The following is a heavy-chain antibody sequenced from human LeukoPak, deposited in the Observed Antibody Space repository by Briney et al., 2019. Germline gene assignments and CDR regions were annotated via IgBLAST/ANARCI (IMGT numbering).Heavy chain of an antibody. D-gene: IGHD1-26*01. CDR1: GFTFSSCA. V-gene: IGHV3-23*01. CDR3: AKDPIFSGSYGVFDY. CDR2: IIDSGNSI. Sequence: GGSLRLSCAASGFTFSSCAMSWVRQAPGKGLEWVSTIIDSGNSIYYADSAEGRFTISRDNSKNTQYLQMNSLRAGDTAVHYCAKDPIFSGSYGVFDYWGLGTLVTVSS. J-gene: IGHJ4*02.